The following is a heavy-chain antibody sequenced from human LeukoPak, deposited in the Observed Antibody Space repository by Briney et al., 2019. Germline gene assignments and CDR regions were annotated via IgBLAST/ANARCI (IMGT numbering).Heavy chain of an antibody. V-gene: IGHV3-21*06. J-gene: IGHJ6*02. CDR1: GFTFNAFG. Sequence: PGGSLRLSCAASGFTFNAFGMNWVRQAPGKGLEWVSSISSTSSYIYYADSVKGRFTISRDNARNSLYLQMNSLRAEDTAVYYCARALWSGPVYYGMDVWGQGTTVTVSS. CDR2: ISSTSSYI. CDR3: ARALWSGPVYYGMDV. D-gene: IGHD3-10*01.